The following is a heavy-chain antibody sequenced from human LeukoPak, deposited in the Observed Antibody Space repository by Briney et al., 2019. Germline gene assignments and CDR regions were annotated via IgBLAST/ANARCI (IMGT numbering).Heavy chain of an antibody. V-gene: IGHV4-39*01. J-gene: IGHJ4*02. CDR3: ARTRYYYNSRSYGAPYYFDY. Sequence: SETQSLTCAVSGGSISSNSYYWGWIRQPPGKGLEWIGGIYYSGSTYYNPSLKSRVTISVDTSKNQFSLKLSSVTAADTAVYYCARTRYYYNSRSYGAPYYFDYWGQGTLVTVSS. CDR1: GGSISSNSYY. CDR2: IYYSGST. D-gene: IGHD3-10*01.